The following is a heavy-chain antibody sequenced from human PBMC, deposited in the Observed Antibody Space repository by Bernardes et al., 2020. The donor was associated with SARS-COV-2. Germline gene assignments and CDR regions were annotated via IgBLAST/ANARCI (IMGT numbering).Heavy chain of an antibody. CDR2: INSDGSST. D-gene: IGHD3-3*01. CDR3: ASNLDFWSGPSYMDV. CDR1: GFTFSSYW. Sequence: GRSLRVSCAASGFTFSSYWMHWVRQAPGKGLVWVSRINSDGSSTSYADSVKGRFTISRDNAKNTLYLQMNSLRAEDTAVYYCASNLDFWSGPSYMDVWGKGTTVTVSS. V-gene: IGHV3-74*01. J-gene: IGHJ6*03.